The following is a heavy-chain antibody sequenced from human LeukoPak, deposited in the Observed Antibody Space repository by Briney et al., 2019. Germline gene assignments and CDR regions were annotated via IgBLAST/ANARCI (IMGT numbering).Heavy chain of an antibody. Sequence: ASVKVSCKTSGYTFTDYYIHWVRQAPGQGLEWMGLINPSGGSTKYAQKFHGRVTMTRDTSTNTVYMELSSLRSEDTALYYCARDDDGGYGFDYWGQGTLVTVSS. D-gene: IGHD3-16*01. V-gene: IGHV1-46*01. J-gene: IGHJ4*02. CDR1: GYTFTDYY. CDR3: ARDDDGGYGFDY. CDR2: INPSGGST.